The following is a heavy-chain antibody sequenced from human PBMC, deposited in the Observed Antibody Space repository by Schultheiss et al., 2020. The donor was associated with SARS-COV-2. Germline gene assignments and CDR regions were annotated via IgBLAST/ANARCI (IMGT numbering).Heavy chain of an antibody. CDR1: GLSFGEDA. V-gene: IGHV3-49*04. Sequence: GGSLRLSFTASGLSFGEDAISWVRQAPGKGLEWVGVIRSKPYGGTTEYAASVKGRFIISRDDSKSVAYLQMNSLKTEDTAVYYCTRDYKFCGGDCSPTFHLWCQGTMVTVSS. CDR2: IRSKPYGGTT. CDR3: TRDYKFCGGDCSPTFHL. J-gene: IGHJ3*01. D-gene: IGHD2-21*02.